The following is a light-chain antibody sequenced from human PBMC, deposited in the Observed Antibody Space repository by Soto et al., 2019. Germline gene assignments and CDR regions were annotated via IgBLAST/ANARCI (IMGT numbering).Light chain of an antibody. CDR3: QQYVSSPYT. J-gene: IGKJ2*01. V-gene: IGKV3-20*01. CDR2: GAS. CDR1: QSVSSNY. Sequence: EIVLTQSPGTLSLSPGERATLSCRASQSVSSNYLAWYQQKPGQAPRLLIYGASSRATGIPDRFRGSGSETDFTLTISRLDPEDFAVYYCQQYVSSPYTFGQGTKLEIK.